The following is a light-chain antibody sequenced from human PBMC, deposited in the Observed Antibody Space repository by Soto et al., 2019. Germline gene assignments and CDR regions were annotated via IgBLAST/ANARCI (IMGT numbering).Light chain of an antibody. V-gene: IGKV3-20*01. CDR3: QQYGSSPRT. CDR2: GVS. J-gene: IGKJ1*01. Sequence: EIVLTQSPGTLSLSPGERATLSCRASQSVSSSYLARYQQKPGQSPRLLIYGVSSRATGISDRFSGSWSRTVFTLTISRLESEDFAVYYCQQYGSSPRTFGQGTKVEI. CDR1: QSVSSSY.